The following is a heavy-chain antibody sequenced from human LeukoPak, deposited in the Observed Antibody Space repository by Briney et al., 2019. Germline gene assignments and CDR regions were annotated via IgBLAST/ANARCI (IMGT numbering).Heavy chain of an antibody. CDR2: ISGSGGST. Sequence: GGSLRLSCAVSGFTFSSYAMSWVRQAPGKGLEWVSAISGSGGSTYYADSVKGRFTISRDNSKNTLYLQMNSLRAEDTAVYYCAKDSLGYCTNGFDYWGQGTLVTVSS. CDR3: AKDSLGYCTNGFDY. CDR1: GFTFSSYA. D-gene: IGHD2-8*01. J-gene: IGHJ4*02. V-gene: IGHV3-23*01.